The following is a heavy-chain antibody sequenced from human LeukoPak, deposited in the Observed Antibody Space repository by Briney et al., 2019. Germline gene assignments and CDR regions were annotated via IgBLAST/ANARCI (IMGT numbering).Heavy chain of an antibody. V-gene: IGHV3-53*01. J-gene: IGHJ4*02. Sequence: GGSLRLSCAASGFTVSSNYMSWVRQAPGKGLEWVSVIYSGGSTYYADSVKGRFTISRDNSKNTLYLQMNSLRAEDTPVYYCARDQPDYGGTGIDYWGQGTLVTVSS. D-gene: IGHD4-23*01. CDR2: IYSGGST. CDR3: ARDQPDYGGTGIDY. CDR1: GFTVSSNY.